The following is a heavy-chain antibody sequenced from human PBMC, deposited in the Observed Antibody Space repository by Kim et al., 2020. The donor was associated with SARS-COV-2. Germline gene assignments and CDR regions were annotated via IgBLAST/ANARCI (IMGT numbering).Heavy chain of an antibody. V-gene: IGHV4-34*01. CDR3: ARIKRGYCSSTSCYPY. Sequence: LKSRVTISVDTSKNQFSLKLSSVTAADTAVYYCARIKRGYCSSTSCYPYWGQGTLVTVSS. J-gene: IGHJ4*02. D-gene: IGHD2-2*01.